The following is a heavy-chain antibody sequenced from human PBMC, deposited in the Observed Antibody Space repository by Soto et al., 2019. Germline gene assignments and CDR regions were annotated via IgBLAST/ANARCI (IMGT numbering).Heavy chain of an antibody. CDR2: IYPGDSDT. CDR3: ARTDMVRGVIIDSYYYYGMDV. V-gene: IGHV5-51*01. Sequence: PGESLKISCNGSGYSFTSYWICWVRQMPGKGLEWMGIIYPGDSDTRYSPSFQGQVTISADKSISTAYLQWSSLKASDTAMYYCARTDMVRGVIIDSYYYYGMDVWGQGTTVTVSS. D-gene: IGHD3-10*01. CDR1: GYSFTSYW. J-gene: IGHJ6*02.